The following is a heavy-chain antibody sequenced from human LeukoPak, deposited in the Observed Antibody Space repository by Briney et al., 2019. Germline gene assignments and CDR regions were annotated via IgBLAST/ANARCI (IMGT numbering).Heavy chain of an antibody. CDR3: RYSSSDFNY. J-gene: IGHJ4*02. CDR1: GGSFSGYY. Sequence: SETLSLTCAVYGGSFSGYYWSWIRQPPGKGLEWIGEINHSGSTNYNPSLKSRVTISVDTSKNQFSLKLSSVTAADTAVYYCRYSSSDFNYWGQGTLVTVSS. CDR2: INHSGST. D-gene: IGHD5-12*01. V-gene: IGHV4-34*01.